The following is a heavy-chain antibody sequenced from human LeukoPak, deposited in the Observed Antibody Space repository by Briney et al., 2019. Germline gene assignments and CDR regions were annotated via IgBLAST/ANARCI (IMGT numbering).Heavy chain of an antibody. Sequence: ASVKVSCKASGYTFTGYYMHWVRQAPGQGLEWMGRINPNSGGTNYAQKFQGRVTMTRDTSISTAYMELSRLRSDDTAVYYCARVRIAAAGTSHYWGQGTLVTVSS. CDR3: ARVRIAAAGTSHY. J-gene: IGHJ4*02. V-gene: IGHV1-2*06. D-gene: IGHD6-13*01. CDR1: GYTFTGYY. CDR2: INPNSGGT.